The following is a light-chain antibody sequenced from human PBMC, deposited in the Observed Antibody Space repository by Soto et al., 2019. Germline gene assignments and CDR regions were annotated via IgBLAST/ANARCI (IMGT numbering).Light chain of an antibody. J-gene: IGKJ1*01. Sequence: EIVLTQSPGTLSLSPGERATLSCRASQSIRSNYLAWYQQKPGQAPRFLIYGASSRATGIPDRFSGSGSGTDFTLTISSLQSEDFAVYYCQQYNNWPPWTFGQGTKVDIK. V-gene: IGKV3-20*01. CDR1: QSIRSNY. CDR2: GAS. CDR3: QQYNNWPPWT.